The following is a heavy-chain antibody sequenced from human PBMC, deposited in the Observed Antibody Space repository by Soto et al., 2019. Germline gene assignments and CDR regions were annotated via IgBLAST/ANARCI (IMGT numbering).Heavy chain of an antibody. D-gene: IGHD3-9*01. CDR1: GGSLNNNDYY. CDR2: MHYSERT. CDR3: ARRYGSCFDS. J-gene: IGHJ4*02. Sequence: SETLSLTCTVSGGSLNNNDYYVSWIRHPPWKGREWIGNMHYSERTCYNPSLRSRVSMSVGTSKNHVSLKMSSVSAADTALYYCARRYGSCFDSWGEGPLVTVAS. V-gene: IGHV4-30-4*01.